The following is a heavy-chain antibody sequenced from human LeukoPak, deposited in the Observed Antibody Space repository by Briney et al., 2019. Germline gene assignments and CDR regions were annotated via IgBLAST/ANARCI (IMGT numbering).Heavy chain of an antibody. J-gene: IGHJ4*02. Sequence: GGSLRLSCVASGFTVSGVYMSWVRQAPGKGLEWVANIKQDGSEKYYVDSVKGRFTISRDNAKNSLYLQMNSLRAEDTAVYYCVRAIGAAGSYWGQGTLVTVSS. D-gene: IGHD6-13*01. CDR3: VRAIGAAGSY. CDR2: IKQDGSEK. CDR1: GFTVSGVY. V-gene: IGHV3-7*03.